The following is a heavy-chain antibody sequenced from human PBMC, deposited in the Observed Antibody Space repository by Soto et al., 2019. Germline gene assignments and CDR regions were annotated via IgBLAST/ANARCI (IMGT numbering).Heavy chain of an antibody. V-gene: IGHV1-69*06. CDR1: VCTFHQYA. CDR2: IIHIFGTA. D-gene: IGHD1-26*01. J-gene: IGHJ3*02. CDR3: ARATGMGAPDEYFDN. Sequence: GXSVNVSCKASVCTFHQYAMSWVRQAPGQGREWMGGIIHIFGTANYAQKLQRRVTITAEKATSTAYMELSSLRFEDTAVYYCARATGMGAPDEYFDNWGQGTMVTVSS.